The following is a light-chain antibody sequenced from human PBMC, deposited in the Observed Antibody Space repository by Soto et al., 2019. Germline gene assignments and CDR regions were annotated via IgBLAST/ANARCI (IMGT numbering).Light chain of an antibody. Sequence: EIVLTQSPATLSLSPGERATLSCRASQSVSSYLAWYQQKPGQAPRLLIYESSNRATGIPARFSGSGSGTEFTLTISSLEPVDFAVYYCQQRRDWPITFGQGTRLEIK. CDR3: QQRRDWPIT. J-gene: IGKJ5*01. CDR1: QSVSSY. V-gene: IGKV3-11*01. CDR2: ESS.